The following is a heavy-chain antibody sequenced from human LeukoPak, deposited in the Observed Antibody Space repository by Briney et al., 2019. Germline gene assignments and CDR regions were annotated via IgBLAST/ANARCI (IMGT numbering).Heavy chain of an antibody. D-gene: IGHD3-22*01. V-gene: IGHV3-48*03. CDR3: ARARPAYYDSSGYYYRDY. CDR2: ISSSGSTI. Sequence: PGGSLRLSCAASGFTFSSYEMNWVRQAPGKGLEWVSYISSSGSTIYYADSVKGRFTISRDNAKNSLYLQMNSLRAEDTAVYYCARARPAYYDSSGYYYRDYWGQGTLVTVSS. J-gene: IGHJ4*02. CDR1: GFTFSSYE.